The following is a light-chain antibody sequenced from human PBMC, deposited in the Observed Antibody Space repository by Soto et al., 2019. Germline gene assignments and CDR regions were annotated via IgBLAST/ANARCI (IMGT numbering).Light chain of an antibody. J-gene: IGKJ1*01. CDR3: QEYNNYWT. Sequence: DIQMTQSPSTLSASVGDRFTITFRASQDIGTWLAWYQQKPEKAPKVLIYRASHLESGVPSRFSASGSGTEFSLTINSLQADDFATYYCQEYNNYWTFGQGTKVDI. V-gene: IGKV1-5*03. CDR2: RAS. CDR1: QDIGTW.